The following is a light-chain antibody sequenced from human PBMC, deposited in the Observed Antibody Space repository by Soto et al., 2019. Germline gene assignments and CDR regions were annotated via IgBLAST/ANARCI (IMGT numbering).Light chain of an antibody. V-gene: IGLV2-14*01. CDR1: SSDVGGYNY. CDR3: SSYTSSVGVV. J-gene: IGLJ2*01. Sequence: QSALTQPASVSGSPGQSITISCTGTSSDVGGYNYVSWYQQHPGKAPKLMIYDVSNRPSGVSNRFSGSKSGNTASLTISGLQAEDEADYYCSSYTSSVGVVFGGGTKLTLL. CDR2: DVS.